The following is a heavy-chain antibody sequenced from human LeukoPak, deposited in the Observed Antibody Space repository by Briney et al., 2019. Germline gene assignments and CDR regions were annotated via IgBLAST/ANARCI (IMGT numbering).Heavy chain of an antibody. V-gene: IGHV3-53*01. Sequence: GGSLRLSCAAYGFTVSSNYMSWVRQAPGKGLEWVSVIYSGGSTYYADSVKGRFTISRDNSKNTLYLQMNSLRAEDTAVYYCARGIVARLGPFDSWGQGTQVTVSS. CDR2: IYSGGST. CDR3: ARGIVARLGPFDS. D-gene: IGHD6-6*01. CDR1: GFTVSSNY. J-gene: IGHJ4*02.